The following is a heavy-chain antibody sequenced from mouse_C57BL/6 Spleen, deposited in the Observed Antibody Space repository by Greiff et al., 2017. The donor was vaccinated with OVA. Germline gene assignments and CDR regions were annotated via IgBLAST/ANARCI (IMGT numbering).Heavy chain of an antibody. Sequence: VQLQQSGPELVKPGASVKISCKASGYSFTGYYMNWVKQSPEKSLEWIGEINPSTGGTTYNQKFKAKATLTVDKSSSTAYMQLKSLTSEDSAVYYCASIWDGNPFPFAYWGQGTLVTVSA. D-gene: IGHD2-1*01. V-gene: IGHV1-42*01. CDR1: GYSFTGYY. J-gene: IGHJ3*01. CDR3: ASIWDGNPFPFAY. CDR2: INPSTGGT.